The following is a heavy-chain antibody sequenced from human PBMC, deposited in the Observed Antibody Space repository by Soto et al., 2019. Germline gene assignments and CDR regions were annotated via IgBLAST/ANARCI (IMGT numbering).Heavy chain of an antibody. D-gene: IGHD5-12*01. V-gene: IGHV1-69*06. CDR2: IIPIFGTA. CDR1: GGTFSSYA. J-gene: IGHJ5*02. Sequence: QVQLVQSGAEVKKPGSSVKVSCKASGGTFSSYAISWVRQAPGQGLEWMGGIIPIFGTANYAQKFQGRVTMTADKSTRKADMELSSLRSEDMAVYYCASQSGEYGGYESRGGDWFDPWGQGTLVTVSS. CDR3: ASQSGEYGGYESRGGDWFDP.